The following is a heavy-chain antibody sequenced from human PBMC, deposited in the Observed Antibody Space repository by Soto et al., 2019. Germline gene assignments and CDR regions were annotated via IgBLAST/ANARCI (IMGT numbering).Heavy chain of an antibody. CDR3: ARRPPIAAAGLYYYGMDV. J-gene: IGHJ6*01. CDR1: GVPIVSRSYY. D-gene: IGHD6-13*01. V-gene: IGHV4-39*01. Sequence: LVTMRLPCTVSGVPIVSRSYYCGWIRKPPGKGLEWIGSIYYSGSTYYNPSLKSRVTISVDTSKNQFSLKLSSVTAADTAVYYCARRPPIAAAGLYYYGMDVLGQGTTVTVSS. CDR2: IYYSGST.